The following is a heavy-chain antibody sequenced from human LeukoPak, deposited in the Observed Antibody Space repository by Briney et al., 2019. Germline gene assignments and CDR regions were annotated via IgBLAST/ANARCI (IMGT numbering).Heavy chain of an antibody. CDR1: GFTFSNYG. CDR3: ARCSGVFGSSDY. Sequence: GRSLRPSCAAAGFTFSNYGMHWVRQAAGKGLEWVAVISYDGSNKYYVDSVKGRFTISRENSKSRLYLQMNRLRAEDTAVYYCARCSGVFGSSDYWGQGTLVTVSS. V-gene: IGHV3-30*03. CDR2: ISYDGSNK. D-gene: IGHD6-6*01. J-gene: IGHJ4*02.